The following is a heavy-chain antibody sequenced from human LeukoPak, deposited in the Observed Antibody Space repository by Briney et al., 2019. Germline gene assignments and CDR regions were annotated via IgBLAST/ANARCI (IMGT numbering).Heavy chain of an antibody. J-gene: IGHJ5*02. CDR1: GFSLSGYW. CDR3: ARDPRNVGLAP. Sequence: GGSLRLSCVASGFSLSGYWMYWVRQAPGKGLMYISRNNGDGSTTNYADVVKGRFTMSRDNVKNTLYLQMSSLRVEDTAVYYCARDPRNVGLAPWGQGTLVTVSS. D-gene: IGHD2-15*01. CDR2: NNGDGSTT. V-gene: IGHV3-74*01.